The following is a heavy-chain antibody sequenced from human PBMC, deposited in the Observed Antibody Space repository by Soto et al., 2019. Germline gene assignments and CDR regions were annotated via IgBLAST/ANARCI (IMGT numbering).Heavy chain of an antibody. CDR1: GGSFSGYY. Sequence: ETLSLTCAVYGGSFSGYYWSWIRQPPGKGLEWIGEINHSGSTNYNPSLKSRVTISVDTSKNQFSLKLSSVTAADTAVYYCAGRDYYYYGMDVWGQGTTVTVS. J-gene: IGHJ6*02. CDR2: INHSGST. CDR3: AGRDYYYYGMDV. V-gene: IGHV4-34*01. D-gene: IGHD1-26*01.